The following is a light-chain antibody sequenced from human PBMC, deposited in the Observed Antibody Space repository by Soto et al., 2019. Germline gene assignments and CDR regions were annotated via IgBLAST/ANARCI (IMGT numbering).Light chain of an antibody. Sequence: EIVLTQSPGTLSLSPGERATLSCRASQSDSSSYLAWYQQKPGQAPRLLIYGASSRATGIPDRFSGSGSGTDFTLTISRLELEDLAVYYCQQYGSSPLTFGGGTKVEIK. J-gene: IGKJ4*01. CDR3: QQYGSSPLT. CDR2: GAS. V-gene: IGKV3-20*01. CDR1: QSDSSSY.